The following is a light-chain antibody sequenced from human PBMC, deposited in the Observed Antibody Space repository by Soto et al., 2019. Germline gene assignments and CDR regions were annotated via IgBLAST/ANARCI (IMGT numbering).Light chain of an antibody. Sequence: QSVLTQPASVSGSPGQSITIPCTGTSSDVGAYNLVSWYQQHPGRAPKLFMFDVSDRPSGVSNRFSGSKSGNTASLTISGLQAEDEAFYYCSSNTHTSTLVFGGGTKLTVL. J-gene: IGLJ3*02. V-gene: IGLV2-14*02. CDR3: SSNTHTSTLV. CDR2: DVS. CDR1: SSDVGAYNL.